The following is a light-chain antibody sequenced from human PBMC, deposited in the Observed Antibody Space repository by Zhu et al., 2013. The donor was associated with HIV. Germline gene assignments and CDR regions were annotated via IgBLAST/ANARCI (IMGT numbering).Light chain of an antibody. CDR1: QSVNSN. CDR2: GAS. J-gene: IGKJ3*01. CDR3: QQHNDWPPFT. Sequence: EIVMTQSPATLSVSLGESATLSCRASQSVNSNLAWYQQKPGQAPRLLIYGASTRATGIPARFSGSGSGTEFTLTISSLRSEDFAVYYCQQHNDWPPFTFGPGTKVDIK. V-gene: IGKV3-15*01.